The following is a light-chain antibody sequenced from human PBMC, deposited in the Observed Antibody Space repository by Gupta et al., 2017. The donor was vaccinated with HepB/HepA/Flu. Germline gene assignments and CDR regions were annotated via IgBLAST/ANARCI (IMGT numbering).Light chain of an antibody. V-gene: IGKV3-20*01. CDR1: QSVGTY. J-gene: IGKJ3*01. CDR3: QQYGRSLF. CDR2: DAS. Sequence: EIVLTQSPGTLSLSPGESATLSCRASQSVGTYLAWYQQKPGQAPRLLNFDASTRITGIPDRFSGSGSGTDFTLTISRLEPEDFAVYYCQQYGRSLFFGPGTKLHIK.